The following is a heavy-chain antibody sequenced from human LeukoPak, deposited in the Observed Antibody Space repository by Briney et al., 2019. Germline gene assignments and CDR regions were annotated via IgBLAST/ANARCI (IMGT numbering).Heavy chain of an antibody. CDR3: ARTYYYGSGSYSLFDY. V-gene: IGHV4-59*01. CDR1: GGSISSYY. Sequence: SETLSLTCTVSGGSISSYYWSWIRQPPGEGLEWIGYIYYSGSTNYNPSLKSRVTISVDTSKNQFSLKLSSVTAADTAVYYCARTYYYGSGSYSLFDYWGQGTLVTVSS. J-gene: IGHJ4*02. D-gene: IGHD3-10*01. CDR2: IYYSGST.